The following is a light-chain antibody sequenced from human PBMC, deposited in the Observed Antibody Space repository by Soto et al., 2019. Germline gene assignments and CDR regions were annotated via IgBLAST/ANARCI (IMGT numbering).Light chain of an antibody. CDR1: QSLLRSNGYNY. V-gene: IGKV2-28*01. Sequence: DIVMTQAPLSLPVTPGEPASISCRSSQSLLRSNGYNYLDWYLEKPGQSPHLVLYSGSNRTSGXXXXXXXXXXXXXXXXXITRVEAEDVGIYYCMQGLQAPCTFGRGTKLEIK. J-gene: IGKJ2*02. CDR3: MQGLQAPCT. CDR2: SGS.